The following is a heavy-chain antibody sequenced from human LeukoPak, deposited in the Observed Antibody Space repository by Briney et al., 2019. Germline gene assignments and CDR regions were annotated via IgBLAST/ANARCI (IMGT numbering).Heavy chain of an antibody. V-gene: IGHV3-23*01. J-gene: IGHJ4*02. D-gene: IGHD3-22*01. Sequence: GGSLRLSCAASGFSFSSYAMSWVRQAPGKGLEWVSAISGSGTTTYYADSVKGRFAISRDISKNTLYLQMNSLRAEDTAVYYCAKDGFDYYDSSGYYYFNYWGQGTLVTVSS. CDR2: ISGSGTTT. CDR3: AKDGFDYYDSSGYYYFNY. CDR1: GFSFSSYA.